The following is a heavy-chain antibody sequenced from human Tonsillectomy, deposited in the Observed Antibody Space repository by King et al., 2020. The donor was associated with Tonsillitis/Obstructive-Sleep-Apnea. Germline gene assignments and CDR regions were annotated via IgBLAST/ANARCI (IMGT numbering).Heavy chain of an antibody. CDR2: ISSSSSTI. CDR3: ARGRPIYCSGGSCYSVFDY. J-gene: IGHJ4*02. D-gene: IGHD2-15*01. CDR1: GFTFSSYS. Sequence: VQLVESGGVLVQPGGSLRLSCAASGFTFSSYSMNWVRQAPGKGLEWVSYISSSSSTIYYADSVKGRFTISRDNAKNSLYLQMNSLRDEDTAVYYCARGRPIYCSGGSCYSVFDYWGQGTLVTVSS. V-gene: IGHV3-48*02.